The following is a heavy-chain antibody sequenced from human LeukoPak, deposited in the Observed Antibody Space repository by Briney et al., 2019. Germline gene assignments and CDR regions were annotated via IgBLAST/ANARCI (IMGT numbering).Heavy chain of an antibody. V-gene: IGHV1-2*02. CDR2: INCNSGVT. CDR1: GYTFTAYY. J-gene: IGHJ4*02. CDR3: ARGGHSSDFDY. D-gene: IGHD2-21*01. Sequence: ASVTVSCKSSGYTFTAYYMHWVRQPPGQGLAWVGLINCNSGVTKYAQKFQDRVTMTRDTSISTAYMEVSRLTSDDTAVYYCARGGHSSDFDYWGQGTLVTVSS.